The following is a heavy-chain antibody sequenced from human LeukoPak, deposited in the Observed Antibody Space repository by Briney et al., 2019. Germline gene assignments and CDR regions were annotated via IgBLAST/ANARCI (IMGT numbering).Heavy chain of an antibody. CDR3: ARRIMYYDFWSGSYFDY. V-gene: IGHV1-2*02. CDR2: INPNSGGT. CDR1: GYTFTGYY. Sequence: ASVKVSCKASGYTFTGYYMHWVRQAPGQGLEWMGWINPNSGGTNYAQKFQGRVTMTRDTSISTAYMELSRLRSDDTAVYYCARRIMYYDFWSGSYFDYWGQGTLVTVSS. D-gene: IGHD3-3*01. J-gene: IGHJ4*02.